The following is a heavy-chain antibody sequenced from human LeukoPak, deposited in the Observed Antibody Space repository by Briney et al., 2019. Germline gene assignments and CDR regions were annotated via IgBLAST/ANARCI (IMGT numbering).Heavy chain of an antibody. V-gene: IGHV3-30*02. D-gene: IGHD2-15*01. CDR3: AKDGNDYCSGGSCYIAL. CDR2: IHYDSSTE. CDR1: GFAFSSYG. Sequence: PGGSLRLSCAASGFAFSSYGMHWVRQAPGKGLEWVAYIHYDSSTEDYADSVKGRFTISRDNSKNTLYLQMNSLRAEDTAVYYCAKDGNDYCSGGSCYIALWGQGTLVTVSS. J-gene: IGHJ4*02.